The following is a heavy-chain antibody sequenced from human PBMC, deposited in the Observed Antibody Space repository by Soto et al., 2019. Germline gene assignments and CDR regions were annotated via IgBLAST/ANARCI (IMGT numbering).Heavy chain of an antibody. V-gene: IGHV4-34*01. J-gene: IGHJ6*03. Sequence: WIWIRQTPGKGLEWIGEINDSGNINYNPSLKSRVTILVDTAKKQISLKLSSVTAADTAVYYCARGLILWFGELSRRGGYYYYMDVWGKGTSVTVSS. D-gene: IGHD3-10*01. CDR2: INDSGNI. CDR3: ARGLILWFGELSRRGGYYYYMDV.